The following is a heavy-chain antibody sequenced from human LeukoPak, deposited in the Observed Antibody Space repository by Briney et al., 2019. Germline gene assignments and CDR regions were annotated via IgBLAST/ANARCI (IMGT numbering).Heavy chain of an antibody. J-gene: IGHJ4*02. CDR2: IYYSGST. V-gene: IGHV4-39*07. CDR1: GGSISSSSYY. D-gene: IGHD6-13*01. CDR3: ARVEGYSSSWSLDY. Sequence: SETLSLTCTVSGGSISSSSYYWGWIRQPPGKGLEWIGSIYYSGSTYYNPSLKSRVTISVDTSKNQFSLKLSSVTAADTAVYYCARVEGYSSSWSLDYWGQGTLVTVSS.